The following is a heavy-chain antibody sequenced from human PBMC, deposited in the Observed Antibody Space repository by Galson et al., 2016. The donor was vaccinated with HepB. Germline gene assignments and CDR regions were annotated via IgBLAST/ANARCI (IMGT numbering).Heavy chain of an antibody. D-gene: IGHD6-13*01. Sequence: CAISGDSVSTNGAAWNWIRQSPSRGLEWLGRTYFRSKRNSDYAPSVKSRISINPDTAKNQFSLQLNSVIPEDTAIYYCARSETAAGTDYYFDLWGRGTRVTVSS. CDR2: TYFRSKRNS. J-gene: IGHJ2*01. CDR1: GDSVSTNGAA. V-gene: IGHV6-1*01. CDR3: ARSETAAGTDYYFDL.